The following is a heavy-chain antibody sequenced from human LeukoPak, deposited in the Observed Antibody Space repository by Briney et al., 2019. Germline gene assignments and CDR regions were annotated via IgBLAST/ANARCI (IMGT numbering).Heavy chain of an antibody. D-gene: IGHD5-12*01. J-gene: IGHJ5*02. CDR2: IYPRDGST. Sequence: GASVKVSCKASGYTFTSNYIHWVRQAPGQGLEWMGMIYPRDGSTSYAQKFQGRVTVTRDTSTSTVHMELSGLRSEDTAVYYCARDAGNSGYGCDLWGQGTLVTVSS. CDR3: ARDAGNSGYGCDL. CDR1: GYTFTSNY. V-gene: IGHV1-46*01.